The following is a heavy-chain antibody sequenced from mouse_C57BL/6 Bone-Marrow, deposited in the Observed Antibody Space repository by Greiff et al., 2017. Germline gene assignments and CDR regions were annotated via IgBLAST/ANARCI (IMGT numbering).Heavy chain of an antibody. Sequence: EVKLVESGEGLVKPGGSLKLSCAASGFTFSSYAMSWVRQTPEKRLEWVAYISSGGDYIYYADTVKGRFTISRDNARNTLYLQMSSLKSEDTAMYYCTRDDYYGSSYYFDYWGQGTTLTVSS. CDR1: GFTFSSYA. J-gene: IGHJ2*01. D-gene: IGHD1-1*01. CDR3: TRDDYYGSSYYFDY. V-gene: IGHV5-9-1*02. CDR2: ISSGGDYI.